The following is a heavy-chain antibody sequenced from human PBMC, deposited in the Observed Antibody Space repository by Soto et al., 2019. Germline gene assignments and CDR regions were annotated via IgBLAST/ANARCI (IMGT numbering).Heavy chain of an antibody. J-gene: IGHJ6*04. CDR2: IYTSGST. Sequence: SETLSLTCTVSGGSISSYYWSWIRQPAGKGLEWIGRIYTSGSTNYNPSLKSRVTMSVDTSKNQFSLKLSSVTAADTAVYYCARAGPTVTTKGFDYYYGMDVWGEGTTVTVSS. V-gene: IGHV4-4*07. CDR1: GGSISSYY. CDR3: ARAGPTVTTKGFDYYYGMDV. D-gene: IGHD4-17*01.